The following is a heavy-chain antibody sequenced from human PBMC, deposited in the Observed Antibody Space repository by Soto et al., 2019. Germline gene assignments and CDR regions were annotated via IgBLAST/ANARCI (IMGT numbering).Heavy chain of an antibody. Sequence: RLSCAASGFTVSSNYMSWVRQAPGKGLEWVSVIYSGGSTYYADSVKGRFTISRDNSKNTLYLQMNSLRAEDTAVYYCARVFHYYDSSGYSDAFDIWGQGTTVTV. J-gene: IGHJ3*02. CDR3: ARVFHYYDSSGYSDAFDI. CDR1: GFTVSSNY. D-gene: IGHD3-22*01. CDR2: IYSGGST. V-gene: IGHV3-53*01.